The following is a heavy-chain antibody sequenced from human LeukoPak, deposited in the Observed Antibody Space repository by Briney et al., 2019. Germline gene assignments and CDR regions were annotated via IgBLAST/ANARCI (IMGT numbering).Heavy chain of an antibody. J-gene: IGHJ4*02. V-gene: IGHV3-48*02. CDR3: ARDPPGTVGY. D-gene: IGHD6-13*01. Sequence: GRSLRLSCAASGFTFSSYSMNWVSQAPGKGLEWVSSISSSSSYTYYADSVKDRFTISRDNAKNSLYLQMNSLRDEDTAVYYCARDPPGTVGYWGQGTLVTVSS. CDR2: ISSSSSYT. CDR1: GFTFSSYS.